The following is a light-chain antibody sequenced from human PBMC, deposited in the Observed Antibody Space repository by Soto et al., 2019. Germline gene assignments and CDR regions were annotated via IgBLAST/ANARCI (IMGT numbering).Light chain of an antibody. J-gene: IGLJ1*01. CDR2: EVK. Sequence: QSVLTQPPSTSGTPGQRVTISCSGSSSNIAINTVNWYQVLPGTAPKLVLYEVKKRAPGVPDRFSGSKSGNTASLTVSGLQAEDEADYYCSSYGGSNSYVFGSGTKLTVL. CDR3: SSYGGSNSYV. CDR1: SSNIAINT. V-gene: IGLV1-44*01.